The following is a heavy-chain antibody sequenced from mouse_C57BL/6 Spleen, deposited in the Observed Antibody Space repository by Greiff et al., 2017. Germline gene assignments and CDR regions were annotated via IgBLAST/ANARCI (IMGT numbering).Heavy chain of an antibody. D-gene: IGHD1-1*01. CDR2: ISSGGSYT. V-gene: IGHV5-6*01. Sequence: EVQLVESGGDLVKPGGSLKLSCAASGFTFSSYGLSWVRQTPDKRLEWVATISSGGSYTYYPDSVKGRFTISRDNAKNTLYLQMSSLKSEDTAMYYCARRQGSKAMDYWGQGTSVTVSS. J-gene: IGHJ4*01. CDR3: ARRQGSKAMDY. CDR1: GFTFSSYG.